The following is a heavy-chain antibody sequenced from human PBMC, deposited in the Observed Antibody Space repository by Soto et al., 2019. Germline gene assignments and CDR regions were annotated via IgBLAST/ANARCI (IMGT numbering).Heavy chain of an antibody. CDR1: GFTADDYA. V-gene: IGHV3-9*02. J-gene: IGHJ4*02. CDR3: AKDMKWGGMTTIHYFDS. CDR2: ISSNSDTI. Sequence: EVQLVESGGGLVQPGRSLRLSCVASGFTADDYAMHWVRQAPGKGLEWVSGISSNSDTIDYADSVKGRFTISRDNAKNSLFLQMNSVRPEDTALYYCAKDMKWGGMTTIHYFDSWGQGTLVTVSS. D-gene: IGHD4-17*01.